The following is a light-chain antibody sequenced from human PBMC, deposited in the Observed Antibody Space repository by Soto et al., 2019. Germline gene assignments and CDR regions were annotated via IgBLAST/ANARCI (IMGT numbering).Light chain of an antibody. V-gene: IGLV2-14*01. CDR2: DVS. J-gene: IGLJ1*01. Sequence: QSVLTQPASVSGSPGQSITISCTGTSSDVGGYNYVSWYQQHPGKAPKFMIYDVSNRPSGVSTRFSGSKSGNTASPTISGLQAEDEVDYYCNSYTTSNTRQIVFGTGTNVTDL. CDR1: SSDVGGYNY. CDR3: NSYTTSNTRQIV.